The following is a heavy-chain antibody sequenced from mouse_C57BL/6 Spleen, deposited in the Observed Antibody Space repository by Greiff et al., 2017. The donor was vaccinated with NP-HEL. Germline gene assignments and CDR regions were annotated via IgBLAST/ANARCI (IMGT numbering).Heavy chain of an antibody. V-gene: IGHV6-6*01. Sequence: EVQVVESGGGLVQPGGSMKLSCAASGFTFSDAWMDWVRQSPEKGLEWVAEIRNKANNHATYYAESVKGRFTISRDDSKSSVYLQMNSLRAEDTGIYYCTPIYDGYYAMDYWGQGTSVTVSS. CDR3: TPIYDGYYAMDY. CDR2: IRNKANNHAT. D-gene: IGHD2-3*01. CDR1: GFTFSDAW. J-gene: IGHJ4*01.